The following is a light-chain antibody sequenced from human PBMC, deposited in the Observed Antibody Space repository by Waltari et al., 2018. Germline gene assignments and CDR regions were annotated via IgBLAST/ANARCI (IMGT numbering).Light chain of an antibody. Sequence: QSALTQSPSASGAPGQKVSISCSGTSSNLGRNPVDWYHQPPGTAPKPLLFGTNQRPSGVPDRFSVSKSGSSASLAISGLQSEDEADYYCAAWDDSLDAYVFGTGTKVSVL. CDR1: SSNLGRNP. CDR2: GTN. V-gene: IGLV1-44*01. CDR3: AAWDDSLDAYV. J-gene: IGLJ1*01.